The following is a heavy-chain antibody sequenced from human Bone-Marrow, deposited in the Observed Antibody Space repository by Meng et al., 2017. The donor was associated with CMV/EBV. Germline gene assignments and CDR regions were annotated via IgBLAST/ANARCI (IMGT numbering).Heavy chain of an antibody. CDR2: ISYDGSNK. CDR3: ARVDRGASGY. J-gene: IGHJ4*02. V-gene: IGHV3-30*04. CDR1: GFTFSSYA. D-gene: IGHD1-26*01. Sequence: GESLKISCAASGFTFSSYAMHWVRQAPGKGLEWVAVISYDGSNKYYADSVKGRFTISRDNSKKTLYLQMNSLRAEVTAVYYWARVDRGASGYWGQGTLVTVAS.